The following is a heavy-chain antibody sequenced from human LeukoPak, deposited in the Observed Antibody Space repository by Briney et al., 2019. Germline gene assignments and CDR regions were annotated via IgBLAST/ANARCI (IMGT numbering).Heavy chain of an antibody. Sequence: GGSLRLSCEASGFTFSSYWMSWVRQAPGKGLEWVANIKQDGSDKYYVDSLKGRFTVSRDNAKNSLYLQINSLRVGDTAVYFCARVGAATFYWYYMDVWGKGTTVTVSS. CDR3: ARVGAATFYWYYMDV. D-gene: IGHD2-15*01. CDR2: IKQDGSDK. CDR1: GFTFSSYW. J-gene: IGHJ6*03. V-gene: IGHV3-7*01.